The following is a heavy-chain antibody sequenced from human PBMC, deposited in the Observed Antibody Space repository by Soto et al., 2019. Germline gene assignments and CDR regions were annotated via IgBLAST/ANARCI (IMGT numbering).Heavy chain of an antibody. Sequence: TGGSLRLSCAASGFTFDDYAMHWVRQAPGKGLEWVSGISWNSGSIGYADSVKGRFTISRDNAKNSLYLQMNSLRAEDTALYYCAKCSYSGSYLGAFDIWGQGTMVTVSS. D-gene: IGHD1-26*01. J-gene: IGHJ3*02. CDR3: AKCSYSGSYLGAFDI. CDR1: GFTFDDYA. V-gene: IGHV3-9*01. CDR2: ISWNSGSI.